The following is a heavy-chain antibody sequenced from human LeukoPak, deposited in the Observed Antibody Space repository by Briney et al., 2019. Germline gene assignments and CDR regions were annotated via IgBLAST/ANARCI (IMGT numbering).Heavy chain of an antibody. V-gene: IGHV3-21*01. CDR2: ISSSSSYI. J-gene: IGHJ4*02. D-gene: IGHD6-19*01. CDR3: AREEQWLVPGPFDY. Sequence: GGSLRLSCAASGFTFSSYSMSWVRQAPGKGLEWVSSISSSSSYIYYADSVKGRFTISRDNAKNSLYLQMNSLRAEDTAVYYCAREEQWLVPGPFDYWGQGTLVTVSS. CDR1: GFTFSSYS.